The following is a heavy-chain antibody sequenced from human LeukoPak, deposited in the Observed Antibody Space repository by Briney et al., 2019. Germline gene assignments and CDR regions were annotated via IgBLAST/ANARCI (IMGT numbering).Heavy chain of an antibody. J-gene: IGHJ3*02. V-gene: IGHV4-31*03. Sequence: SETLSLTCTVSGGSISSGGYYWSWIRQHPGTGLEWIGYIYYSGSTYYNPSLKSRVTISVDTSKNQFSLKLSSVTAADTAVYYCARAGYTDAFDIWGQGTMVTVSS. D-gene: IGHD5-18*01. CDR2: IYYSGST. CDR1: GGSISSGGYY. CDR3: ARAGYTDAFDI.